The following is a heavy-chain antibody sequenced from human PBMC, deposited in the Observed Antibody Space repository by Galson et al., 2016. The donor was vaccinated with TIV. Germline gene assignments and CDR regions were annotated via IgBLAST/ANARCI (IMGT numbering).Heavy chain of an antibody. D-gene: IGHD3-16*01. J-gene: IGHJ4*02. Sequence: SLRLSCAASEFAFANFWMTWVRQAPGKGLEWVANIKQDGSEKYYVDSVKGRFTIARDNAKNSVYLQMASLRADDTAVYYCARGRGGEYFDYWGQGTLVSVSS. V-gene: IGHV3-7*03. CDR3: ARGRGGEYFDY. CDR2: IKQDGSEK. CDR1: EFAFANFW.